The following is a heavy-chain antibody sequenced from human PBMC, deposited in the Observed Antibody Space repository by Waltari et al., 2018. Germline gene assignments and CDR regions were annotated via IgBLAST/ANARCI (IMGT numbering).Heavy chain of an antibody. D-gene: IGHD6-6*01. CDR1: GFTFSSYA. CDR3: ATSADSSSSPIDY. CDR2: IYSGGST. V-gene: IGHV3-23*03. Sequence: EVQLLESGGGLVQPGGSLRLSCAASGFTFSSYAMSWVRQAPGKGLEWVSVIYSGGSTYYADSVKGRFTISRDNSKNTLYLQMNSLRAEDTAVYYCATSADSSSSPIDYWGQGTLVTVSS. J-gene: IGHJ4*02.